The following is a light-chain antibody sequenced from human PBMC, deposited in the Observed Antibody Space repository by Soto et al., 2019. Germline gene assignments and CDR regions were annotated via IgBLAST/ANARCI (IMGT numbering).Light chain of an antibody. CDR2: AAS. CDR3: QQANSFPRT. V-gene: IGKV1-6*02. J-gene: IGKJ1*01. Sequence: IHMTQSPSALAVSVGYVFTFTCRASQGIRNDLGWYQQKPGKAPKLLIYAASSLQSGVPSRFSGSGSGTDFTLTISSLQSEDFATYYCQQANSFPRTFGQGTKVDIK. CDR1: QGIRND.